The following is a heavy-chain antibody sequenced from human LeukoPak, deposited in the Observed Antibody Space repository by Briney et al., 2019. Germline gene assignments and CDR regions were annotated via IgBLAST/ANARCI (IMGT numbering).Heavy chain of an antibody. CDR3: AREGRLWFGEFAY. D-gene: IGHD3-10*01. Sequence: GGSLRLSCAASGFTFSSYGMHWVRQAPGKGLEWVAFIRYDGSNKYYADSVKGRFTISRDNSKNTLYLQMNSLRAEDTAVYYCAREGRLWFGEFAYWGQGTLVTVSS. J-gene: IGHJ4*02. CDR1: GFTFSSYG. V-gene: IGHV3-30*02. CDR2: IRYDGSNK.